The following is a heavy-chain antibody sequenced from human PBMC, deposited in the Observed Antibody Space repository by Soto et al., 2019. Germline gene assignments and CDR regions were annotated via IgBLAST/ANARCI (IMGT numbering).Heavy chain of an antibody. CDR3: ARETPEVLRYFDWLKGGWYMDV. CDR2: IIPIFGTT. J-gene: IGHJ6*03. CDR1: GGTFSSYA. V-gene: IGHV1-69*13. D-gene: IGHD3-9*01. Sequence: SVKVSCKASGGTFSSYAISWVRQAPGQGLEWMGGIIPIFGTTNYAQKFQGRVTITADESTSTTYMELSSLRSEDTAEYYCARETPEVLRYFDWLKGGWYMDVWGKGTTVTVSS.